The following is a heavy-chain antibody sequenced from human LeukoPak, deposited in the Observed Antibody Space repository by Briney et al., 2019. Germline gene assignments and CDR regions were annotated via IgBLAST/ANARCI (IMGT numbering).Heavy chain of an antibody. CDR3: AKDQNWEGGY. Sequence: GGSLRLSCAASGFTFSSYDMTWVRQAPGRGLEWVSSIRPSGDNTYYGDSVKGRFTISRDNSKNTVYLQMNNMRVEDTAVYYCAKDQNWEGGYWGQGTLVTVSS. CDR1: GFTFSSYD. V-gene: IGHV3-23*01. CDR2: IRPSGDNT. D-gene: IGHD7-27*01. J-gene: IGHJ4*02.